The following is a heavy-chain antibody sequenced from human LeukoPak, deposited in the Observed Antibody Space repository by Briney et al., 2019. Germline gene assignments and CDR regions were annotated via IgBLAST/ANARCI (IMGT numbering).Heavy chain of an antibody. J-gene: IGHJ4*02. Sequence: GGSLRLSCAASGFTFSSYYMFWVRQAPGKGLAWVSTIKGDETSTKYADSVRGRFTVSRDNARNTLYLQLNSLRAEDTAIYYRAMGYRSAYSWDSWGQGTLVTVSS. V-gene: IGHV3-74*03. CDR1: GFTFSSYY. D-gene: IGHD5-18*01. CDR2: IKGDETST. CDR3: AMGYRSAYSWDS.